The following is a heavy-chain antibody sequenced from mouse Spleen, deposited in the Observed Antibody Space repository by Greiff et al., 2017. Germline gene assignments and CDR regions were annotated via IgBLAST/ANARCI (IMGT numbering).Heavy chain of an antibody. CDR1: GYTFTSYW. CDR2: IHPNSGST. V-gene: IGHV1-64*01. CDR3: ARPRGNYAMDY. J-gene: IGHJ4*01. D-gene: IGHD1-1*01. Sequence: QVQLKQPGAELVKPGASVKLSCKASGYTFTSYWMHWVKQRPGQGLEWIGMIHPNSGSTNYNEKFKSKATLTVDKSSSTAYMQLSSLTSEDSAVYYCARPRGNYAMDYWGQGTSVTVSS.